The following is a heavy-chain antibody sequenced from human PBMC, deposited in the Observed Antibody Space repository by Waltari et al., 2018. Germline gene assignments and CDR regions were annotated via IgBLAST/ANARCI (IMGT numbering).Heavy chain of an antibody. CDR3: ARVTVVARVSDVFDV. V-gene: IGHV3-53*01. D-gene: IGHD6-6*01. CDR2: IFVTGNT. CDR1: GFTVLDPY. Sequence: EVQVVESGGDLIQPGGTLRLSCAASGFTVLDPYRTRVRQAPGKGLDWVATIFVTGNTHYADSVRGRFTISRDSSRNSVYLQMDNLRAEDTATYYCARVTVVARVSDVFDVWGQGTMITVSS. J-gene: IGHJ3*01.